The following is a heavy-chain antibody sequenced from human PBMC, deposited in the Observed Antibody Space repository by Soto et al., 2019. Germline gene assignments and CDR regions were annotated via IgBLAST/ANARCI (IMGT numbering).Heavy chain of an antibody. J-gene: IGHJ3*02. D-gene: IGHD3-3*01. CDR1: GGLFGGYY. CDR3: ATPRYTIFGGVITPGAFDI. V-gene: IGHV4-34*01. CDR2: INHIGIT. Sequence: QVQLQQWGAGLLKPSETLSLTCAVYGGLFGGYYWTWIRQPPGKGLEWIGEINHIGITNYNPSLKSRVTISVDTSKNQLSLKLTSATAADTAVYYCATPRYTIFGGVITPGAFDIWGQGTMVTVSS.